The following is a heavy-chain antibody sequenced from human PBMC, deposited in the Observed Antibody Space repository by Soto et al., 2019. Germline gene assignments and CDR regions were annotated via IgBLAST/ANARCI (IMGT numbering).Heavy chain of an antibody. D-gene: IGHD3-3*01. V-gene: IGHV1-18*01. CDR3: ARMYYDFWSGYTYDPNWFDP. CDR1: GYTFTSYG. CDR2: ISAYNGNT. Sequence: AASVKVSCKASGYTFTSYGISWVRQAPGQGLEWMGWISAYNGNTNYAQKLQGRVTMTTDTSTSTAYMELRSLRSDDTAVYYCARMYYDFWSGYTYDPNWFDPWGQGTLVTVSS. J-gene: IGHJ5*02.